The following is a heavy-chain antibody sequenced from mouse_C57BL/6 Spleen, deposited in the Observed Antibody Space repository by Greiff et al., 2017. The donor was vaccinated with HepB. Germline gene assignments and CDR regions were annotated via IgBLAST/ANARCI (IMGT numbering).Heavy chain of an antibody. J-gene: IGHJ1*03. CDR3: ARDYYGSSYRPWYFDV. CDR1: GYTFTSYW. Sequence: QVQLKQPGTELVKPGASVKLSCKASGYTFTSYWMHWVKQRPGQGLEWIGNINPSNGGTNYNEKFKSKATLTVDKSSSTAYMQLSSLTSEDSAVYYCARDYYGSSYRPWYFDVWGTGTTVTVSS. V-gene: IGHV1-53*01. CDR2: INPSNGGT. D-gene: IGHD1-1*01.